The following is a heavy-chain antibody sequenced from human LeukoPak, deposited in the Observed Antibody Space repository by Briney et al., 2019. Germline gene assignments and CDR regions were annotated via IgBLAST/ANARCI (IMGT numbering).Heavy chain of an antibody. CDR1: GCTFIDYY. J-gene: IGHJ4*02. V-gene: IGHV1-2*02. D-gene: IGHD4-17*01. CDR2: INPNSGAT. Sequence: ASVKVSCKASGCTFIDYYMHWVRQAPGQGLEWMGWINPNSGATNYAQKFQGRVTMTRDPSINTAYMELSRLTSGDTAVYFCARDNGDYGRDYWGQGTLVTVSS. CDR3: ARDNGDYGRDY.